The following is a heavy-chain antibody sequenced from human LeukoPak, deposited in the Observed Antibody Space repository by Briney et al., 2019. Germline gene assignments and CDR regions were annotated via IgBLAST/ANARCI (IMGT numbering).Heavy chain of an antibody. CDR3: ARVAYCTNVVCINFDA. Sequence: GASVKLSCKASGYTFTVNYIHWVRHAPGQGLEWMGWINPNSGGTKCAQKFQGRLTMARDTSISTAYMGLSSLRSDDTAVYYCARVAYCTNVVCINFDAWGQGTLATVSS. V-gene: IGHV1-2*02. D-gene: IGHD2-8*01. CDR1: GYTFTVNY. J-gene: IGHJ4*02. CDR2: INPNSGGT.